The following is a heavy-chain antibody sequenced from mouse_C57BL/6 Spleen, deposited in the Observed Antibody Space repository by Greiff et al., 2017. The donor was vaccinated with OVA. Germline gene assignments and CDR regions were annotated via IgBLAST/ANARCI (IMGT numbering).Heavy chain of an antibody. J-gene: IGHJ3*01. D-gene: IGHD2-12*01. Sequence: EVQRVESGPELVKPGASVKISCKASGYSFTGYYMNWVKQSPEKSLEWIGEINPSTGGTTYNQKFKAKATLTVDKSSSTAYMQLKSLTSEDSAVYYCARGDNYDAFAYWGQGTLVTVSA. CDR2: INPSTGGT. V-gene: IGHV1-42*01. CDR1: GYSFTGYY. CDR3: ARGDNYDAFAY.